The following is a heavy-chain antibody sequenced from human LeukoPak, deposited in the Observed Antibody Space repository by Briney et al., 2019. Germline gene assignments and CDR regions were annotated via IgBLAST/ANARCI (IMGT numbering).Heavy chain of an antibody. V-gene: IGHV3-23*01. CDR3: AKGTYYPNYYFDY. CDR2: ISGSGGST. J-gene: IGHJ4*02. Sequence: GGSLRLSCAASGFTFSNYAMSWVRQAPGKGLEWVSTISGSGGSTYYADSVKGRFTISRDNSKNTLYLQMNSLRAEDTAVYYGAKGTYYPNYYFDYWGLGTLVTVSS. CDR1: GFTFSNYA. D-gene: IGHD2-21*01.